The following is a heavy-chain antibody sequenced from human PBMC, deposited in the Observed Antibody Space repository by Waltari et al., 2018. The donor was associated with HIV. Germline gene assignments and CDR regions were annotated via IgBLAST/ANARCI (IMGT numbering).Heavy chain of an antibody. J-gene: IGHJ4*02. Sequence: QVQLVESGGGVVQPGRSLRRSCAASGFTFSHSGMHWVRQAPGKGLGWVAVIWYDGSNKYYGDSVKGRFTISRDNSKNTLYLQMNSLRAEDTAMYYCAKAEEMYYFDSSVFGAYDYWGQGALVTVSS. CDR1: GFTFSHSG. D-gene: IGHD3-22*01. CDR3: AKAEEMYYFDSSVFGAYDY. CDR2: IWYDGSNK. V-gene: IGHV3-30*18.